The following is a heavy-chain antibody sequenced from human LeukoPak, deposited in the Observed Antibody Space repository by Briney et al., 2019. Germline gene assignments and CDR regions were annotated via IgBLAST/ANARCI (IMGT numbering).Heavy chain of an antibody. D-gene: IGHD3-16*02. CDR1: GYNFPTYW. CDR3: ARREYDYVWGSYHTFDY. J-gene: IGHJ4*02. CDR2: IYPGDSTT. V-gene: IGHV5-51*01. Sequence: HGESLKISCKGSGYNFPTYWIAWVRQMRGKGLEWMGIIYPGDSTTKYSPSFQGQVTMSADKSINTAYLQWSSLRASDTAVYYCARREYDYVWGSYHTFDYWGQGTLVTVSS.